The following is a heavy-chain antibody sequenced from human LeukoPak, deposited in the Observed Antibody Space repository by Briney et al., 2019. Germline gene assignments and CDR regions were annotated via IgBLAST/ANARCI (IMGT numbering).Heavy chain of an antibody. D-gene: IGHD5-12*01. V-gene: IGHV4-34*01. CDR1: GGSFSGYY. Sequence: SETLSLTCAVYGGSFSGYYWSWIRQPPGKGLEWIGEINHSGSTNYNPSLKSRVTISVDTSKNQFSLKLSSVTAADTAVYYCARLRSGYDGGNWFDPWGQGTLVTVSS. J-gene: IGHJ5*02. CDR2: INHSGST. CDR3: ARLRSGYDGGNWFDP.